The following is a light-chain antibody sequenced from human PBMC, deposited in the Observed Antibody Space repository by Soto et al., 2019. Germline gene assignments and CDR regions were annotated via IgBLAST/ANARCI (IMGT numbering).Light chain of an antibody. CDR2: KAS. CDR1: QTISSW. J-gene: IGKJ1*01. V-gene: IGKV1-5*03. Sequence: DIQMTQTTSTLSGSVGDRVTITCGASQTISSWLAWYQQKPGKAPKLLIYKASTLKSGVPSRFSGSGSGTEFTLTISSLQPDDFATYYCQHYNSYSEAFGQGTKVDIK. CDR3: QHYNSYSEA.